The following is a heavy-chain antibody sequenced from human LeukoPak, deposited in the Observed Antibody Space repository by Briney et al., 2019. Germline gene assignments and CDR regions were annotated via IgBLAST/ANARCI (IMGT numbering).Heavy chain of an antibody. CDR1: GGTFSSYA. CDR2: IIPILGTA. D-gene: IGHD3-10*01. V-gene: IGHV1-69*13. J-gene: IGHJ6*02. CDR3: ARVPRPGELFSTYYYYGMDV. Sequence: SVKVSCKASGGTFSSYAISWVRQAPGQGLEWMGGIIPILGTANYAQKFQGRVTITADESTSTAYMELSSLRSEDTAVYYCARVPRPGELFSTYYYYGMDVWGQGTTVTVSS.